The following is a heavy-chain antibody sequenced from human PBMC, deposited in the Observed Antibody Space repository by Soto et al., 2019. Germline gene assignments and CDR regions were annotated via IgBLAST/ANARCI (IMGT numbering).Heavy chain of an antibody. J-gene: IGHJ3*02. V-gene: IGHV3-74*01. D-gene: IGHD6-19*01. CDR3: ARGLRYSSGWYNTADAFEI. Sequence: GGSLRLSCAASGFTFSSYWMHWVRQAPGKGLVWVSRINSDGSSTSYADSVKGRFTISRDNAKNTLYLQMNSLRAEDTAVYYCARGLRYSSGWYNTADAFEIWGQGTMVPVSS. CDR2: INSDGSST. CDR1: GFTFSSYW.